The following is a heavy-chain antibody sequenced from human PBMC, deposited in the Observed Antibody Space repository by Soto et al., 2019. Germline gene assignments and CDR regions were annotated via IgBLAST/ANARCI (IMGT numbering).Heavy chain of an antibody. V-gene: IGHV4-31*03. D-gene: IGHD5-18*01. CDR1: GGSISSGGYY. Sequence: SETLSLTCTVSGGSISSGGYYWSWILHHPGKGLEWIGYIYYSGSTYYNPSLKSRVTISVDTSKNQFSLKLSSVTAADTGIYYCAADRGYSYGYFEFWGQGALVTVSS. CDR3: AADRGYSYGYFEF. J-gene: IGHJ4*02. CDR2: IYYSGST.